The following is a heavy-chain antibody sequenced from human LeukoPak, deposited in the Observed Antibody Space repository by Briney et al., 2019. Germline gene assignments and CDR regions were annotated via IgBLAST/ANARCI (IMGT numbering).Heavy chain of an antibody. D-gene: IGHD6-13*01. CDR2: IYYSGST. CDR3: ARRDIAARLNAFDH. CDR1: GGSISSSRDY. J-gene: IGHJ5*02. Sequence: SETLSLTCTVSGGSISSSRDYWGWIRQPPGKGLEWIGNIYYSGSTYYNPSLKSRVTISLDTSKNQFSLKLSSVTPADTAVYYSARRDIAARLNAFDHCGQGTLVTVSS. V-gene: IGHV4-39*01.